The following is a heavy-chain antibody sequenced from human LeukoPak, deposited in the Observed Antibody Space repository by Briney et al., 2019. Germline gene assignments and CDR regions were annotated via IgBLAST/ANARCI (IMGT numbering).Heavy chain of an antibody. Sequence: GGSLRLSCAASGFNFANHAMSWVRQAPGKGLEWVAVTSSDLNVKLYADSVKGRFTISRDNSRSTLYLQMNSLRPEDTAIYYCAREGYYGSGSPPSLYFDYWGQGTLVTVSS. V-gene: IGHV3-30*03. J-gene: IGHJ4*02. CDR1: GFNFANHA. CDR3: AREGYYGSGSPPSLYFDY. D-gene: IGHD3-10*01. CDR2: TSSDLNVK.